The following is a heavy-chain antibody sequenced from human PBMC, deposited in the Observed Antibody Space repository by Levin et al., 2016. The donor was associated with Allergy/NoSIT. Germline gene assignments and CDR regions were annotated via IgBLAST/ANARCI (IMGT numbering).Heavy chain of an antibody. Sequence: WVRQAPGQRLEWMGWINAGNGNTKYSQKFQGRVTITRDTSASTAYMELSSLRSEDTAVYYCARVKQATVVTRPFDYWGQGTLVTVSS. CDR2: INAGNGNT. J-gene: IGHJ4*02. V-gene: IGHV1-3*01. CDR3: ARVKQATVVTRPFDY. D-gene: IGHD4-23*01.